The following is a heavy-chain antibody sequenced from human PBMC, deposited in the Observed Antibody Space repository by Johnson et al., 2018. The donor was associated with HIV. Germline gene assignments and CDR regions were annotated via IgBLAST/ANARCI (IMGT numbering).Heavy chain of an antibody. CDR3: ARGIGSSWPLDAFDI. CDR1: GFTFSSYG. V-gene: IGHV3-30*02. J-gene: IGHJ3*02. Sequence: QVQLVESGGGVVQPGGSLRLSCAASGFTFSSYGMHWVRQAPGKGLEWVAFIRYDGSNKYYADSVKGRFTISRDNSKNTLYLQMNSLRAEDTAVYYCARGIGSSWPLDAFDIWGQGTMVTVSS. D-gene: IGHD6-13*01. CDR2: IRYDGSNK.